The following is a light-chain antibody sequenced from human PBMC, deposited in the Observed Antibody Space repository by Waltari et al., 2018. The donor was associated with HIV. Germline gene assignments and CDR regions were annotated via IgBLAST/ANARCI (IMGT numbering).Light chain of an antibody. Sequence: QSALTQPSSVSGSPGQSSTISCTATSSDVASYNLVPWYQQHPGKAPKVMIYAVTKRPSGVSNRFSGSKSDNTASLTISGLQAEDEADYYCCSYAGTGTYVFGTGTKVTVL. CDR2: AVT. CDR1: SSDVASYNL. V-gene: IGLV2-23*02. CDR3: CSYAGTGTYV. J-gene: IGLJ1*01.